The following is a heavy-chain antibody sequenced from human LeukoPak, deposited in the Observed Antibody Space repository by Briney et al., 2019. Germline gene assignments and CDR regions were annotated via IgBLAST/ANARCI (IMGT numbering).Heavy chain of an antibody. D-gene: IGHD6-19*01. CDR1: GFTFSSYG. CDR3: AKEAVAVAGTWFDP. J-gene: IGHJ5*02. V-gene: IGHV3-33*06. CDR2: IWYDGSNK. Sequence: GGSLRLSCAASGFTFSSYGMHWGRQAPGKGLEWVAVIWYDGSNKFYADSVKGRFTISRDNSKNTLYLQMNSLRAEDTAVYYCAKEAVAVAGTWFDPWGQGTLVTVSS.